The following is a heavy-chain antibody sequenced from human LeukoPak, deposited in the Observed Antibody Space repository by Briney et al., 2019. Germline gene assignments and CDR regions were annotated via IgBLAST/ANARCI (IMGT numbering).Heavy chain of an antibody. V-gene: IGHV3-48*02. CDR3: ASGYSSSHYRYYFDY. CDR2: ITSSSSTI. Sequence: PGGSLRLSCAASGFTFSSYSMNWVRQAPGKGLEWVSYITSSSSTIYYADFVKGRFTISRDNAKNSLFLQMNSLRDEDTAVYYCASGYSSSHYRYYFDYWGQGTLVTVSS. D-gene: IGHD6-13*01. J-gene: IGHJ4*02. CDR1: GFTFSSYS.